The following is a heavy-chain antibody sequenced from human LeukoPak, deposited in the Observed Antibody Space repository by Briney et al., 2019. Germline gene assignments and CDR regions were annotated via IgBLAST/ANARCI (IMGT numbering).Heavy chain of an antibody. V-gene: IGHV3-23*01. Sequence: PGGTLRLSCAASGFTFSSYGMNWVRQAPGKGLEWVSCISPSGGITYYADSVMGRFSISRDNPKSTVSLQMSSLRAEDTALYYCVRDLHWGGFDVWGQGTMVTVSS. CDR3: VRDLHWGGFDV. J-gene: IGHJ3*01. CDR2: ISPSGGIT. CDR1: GFTFSSYG. D-gene: IGHD7-27*01.